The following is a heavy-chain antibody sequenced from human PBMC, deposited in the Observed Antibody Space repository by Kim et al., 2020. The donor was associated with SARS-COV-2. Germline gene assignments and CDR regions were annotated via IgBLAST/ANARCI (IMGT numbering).Heavy chain of an antibody. CDR2: VYYSGIP. Sequence: SETLSLTCTMSDDSSRTYYWTWIRQSPGKGLEWIAYVYYSGIPKYNPSLRSRVTMSADTSKNQFFLSLRSMTAADTAVYYCATVRDRGRLDYWGQGIQVT. CDR1: DDSSRTYY. V-gene: IGHV4-59*01. CDR3: ATVRDRGRLDY. D-gene: IGHD2-15*01. J-gene: IGHJ4*02.